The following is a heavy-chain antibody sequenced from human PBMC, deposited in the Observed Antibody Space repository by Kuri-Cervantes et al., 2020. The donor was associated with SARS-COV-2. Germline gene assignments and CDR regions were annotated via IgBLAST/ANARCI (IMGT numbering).Heavy chain of an antibody. Sequence: ETLSLTCAASGFTFSSYSMNWVRQAPGKGLEWVSSISSSSYIYYADSVKGRFTISRDNAKNSLYLQMNSLRAEDTAVYYCARTSTWSIYFDYWGQGTLVTVSS. V-gene: IGHV3-21*01. J-gene: IGHJ4*02. CDR3: ARTSTWSIYFDY. D-gene: IGHD2-8*02. CDR2: ISSSSYI. CDR1: GFTFSSYS.